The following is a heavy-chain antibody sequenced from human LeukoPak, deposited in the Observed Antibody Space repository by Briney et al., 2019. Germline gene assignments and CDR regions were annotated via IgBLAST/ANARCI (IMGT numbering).Heavy chain of an antibody. D-gene: IGHD2-2*02. Sequence: GGSLRLSCAASGFTFSSYSMNWVRQAPGKGLEWVSSISSSSSYIYYADSVKGRFTISRDNAKNSLYLQMNSLRAEDTAVYYCAKDPEYCSSTSCSTTYYYGMDVWGQGTTVTVSS. CDR2: ISSSSSYI. CDR1: GFTFSSYS. CDR3: AKDPEYCSSTSCSTTYYYGMDV. J-gene: IGHJ6*02. V-gene: IGHV3-21*01.